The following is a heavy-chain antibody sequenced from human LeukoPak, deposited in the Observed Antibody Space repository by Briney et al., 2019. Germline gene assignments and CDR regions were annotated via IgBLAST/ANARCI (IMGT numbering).Heavy chain of an antibody. V-gene: IGHV3-11*04. Sequence: GGSLRLSCAASGFTFSDYYMSWLRQAPGKGLEWVSYISSSGSTIYYADSVKGRFTISRDNAKNSLYLQMNSLRAEDTAVYYCARDKTSGLLWFGDSPGGYFDYWGQGTLVTVSS. CDR1: GFTFSDYY. D-gene: IGHD3-10*01. J-gene: IGHJ4*02. CDR3: ARDKTSGLLWFGDSPGGYFDY. CDR2: ISSSGSTI.